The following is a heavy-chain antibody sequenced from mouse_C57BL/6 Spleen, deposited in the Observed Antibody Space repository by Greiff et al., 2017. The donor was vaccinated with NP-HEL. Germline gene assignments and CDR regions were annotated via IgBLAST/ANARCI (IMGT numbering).Heavy chain of an antibody. Sequence: EVQGVESGGDLVKPGGSLKLSCAASGFTFSSYGMSWVRQTPDKRLEWVATISSGGSYTYYPDSVKGRFTISRDNAKNTLYLQMSRLKSEDTAMYYGARRDYSSSYAMDDGGQGTSVTVSS. CDR3: ARRDYSSSYAMDD. CDR2: ISSGGSYT. D-gene: IGHD2-5*01. J-gene: IGHJ4*01. CDR1: GFTFSSYG. V-gene: IGHV5-6*01.